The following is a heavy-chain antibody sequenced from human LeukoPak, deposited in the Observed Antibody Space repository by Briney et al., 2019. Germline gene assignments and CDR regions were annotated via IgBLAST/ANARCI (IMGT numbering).Heavy chain of an antibody. Sequence: GGSLRLSCAASGFTFRNHGMHWVHQAPGKGLEWVAIIWYDGSNQYYADSVKGRFTISRDNSKNTQFLQMNSLRAEDTAVYYYARDTRARYLDLWGRGTLVTVSS. CDR3: ARDTRARYLDL. J-gene: IGHJ2*01. CDR1: GFTFRNHG. D-gene: IGHD2-15*01. CDR2: IWYDGSNQ. V-gene: IGHV3-33*01.